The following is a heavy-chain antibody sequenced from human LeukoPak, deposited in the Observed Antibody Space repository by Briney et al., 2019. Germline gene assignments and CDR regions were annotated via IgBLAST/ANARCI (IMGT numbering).Heavy chain of an antibody. D-gene: IGHD5-24*01. CDR3: ARARRDGYNYFDY. Sequence: PSETLSLTCTVSGGSISSSNYYWSWIRPHPGKGLEWIGYIYYSGSTYYSPSLKSRVTISVDTSKNQFSLKLSSVTAADTAVYYCARARRDGYNYFDYWGQGTLVTVSS. CDR1: GGSISSSNYY. J-gene: IGHJ4*02. V-gene: IGHV4-31*03. CDR2: IYYSGST.